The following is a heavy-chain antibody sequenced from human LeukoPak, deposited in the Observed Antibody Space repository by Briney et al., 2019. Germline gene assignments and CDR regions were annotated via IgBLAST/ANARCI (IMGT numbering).Heavy chain of an antibody. V-gene: IGHV3-23*01. D-gene: IGHD1-26*01. CDR1: GITFSSYA. Sequence: GGSLRLSCAASGITFSSYAMSWVRQAPGKGLEWVSGISGSSGSGRTHYIDSVKGRFIISRDNSKNTLYLQMNSLRAEDTAVYYCANSLVGATRGYWGQGTLVTVSS. CDR2: ISGSSGSGRT. J-gene: IGHJ4*02. CDR3: ANSLVGATRGY.